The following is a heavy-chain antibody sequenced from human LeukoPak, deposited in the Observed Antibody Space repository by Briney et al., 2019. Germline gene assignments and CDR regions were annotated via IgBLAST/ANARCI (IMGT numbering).Heavy chain of an antibody. J-gene: IGHJ4*02. D-gene: IGHD6-6*01. CDR1: GYTFTSYD. Sequence: ASVKVSCKASGYTFTSYDISWVRQAPGQGLEWMGWISTYNDNTHYAQKLQGRVTMTTDTSTSTVYMELKSLRSDDTAVYYCARVQSRIIAARPGNPAFDYWGRGTLVTVSS. CDR2: ISTYNDNT. V-gene: IGHV1-18*01. CDR3: ARVQSRIIAARPGNPAFDY.